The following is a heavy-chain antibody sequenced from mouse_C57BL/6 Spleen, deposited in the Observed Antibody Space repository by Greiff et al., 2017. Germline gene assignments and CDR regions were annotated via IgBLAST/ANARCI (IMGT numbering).Heavy chain of an antibody. Sequence: QVQLQQSGAELVRPGASVTLSCKASGYTFPDYEMHWVKQTPVHGLEWIGAIYPETGGTAYNQKFKGKAILTADKSSRTAYMEVRSLTSEDSAVYCCTRDHDGSSYYFDYWGQGTTLTVSS. J-gene: IGHJ2*01. CDR1: GYTFPDYE. D-gene: IGHD1-1*01. CDR3: TRDHDGSSYYFDY. CDR2: IYPETGGT. V-gene: IGHV1-15*01.